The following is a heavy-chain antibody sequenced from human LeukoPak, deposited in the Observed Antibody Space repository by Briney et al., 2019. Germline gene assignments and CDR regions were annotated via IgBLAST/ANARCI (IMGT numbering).Heavy chain of an antibody. CDR2: IIPIFGTA. CDR3: ASRSPGYSSSWYDLTAY. J-gene: IGHJ4*02. Sequence: SVKVSCKASGGTFISYAISWVRQAPGQGLEWMGGIIPIFGTANYAQKFQGRVTITADESTSTAYMELSSLRSEDMAVYYCASRSPGYSSSWYDLTAYWGQGTLVTVSS. CDR1: GGTFISYA. D-gene: IGHD6-13*01. V-gene: IGHV1-69*13.